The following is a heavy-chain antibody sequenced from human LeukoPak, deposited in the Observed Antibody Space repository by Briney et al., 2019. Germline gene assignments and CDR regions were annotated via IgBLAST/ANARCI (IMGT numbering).Heavy chain of an antibody. D-gene: IGHD6-19*01. CDR2: INHSGST. CDR3: ARLYDSGWYMDY. V-gene: IGHV4-34*01. CDR1: GGSFSGYY. Sequence: SETLSLTCAVYGGSFSGYYWSWIRQPLGKGLEWIGEINHSGSTNYNPSLKSRVTISVDTSKNQFSLKLSSVTAADTAVYYCARLYDSGWYMDYWGQGTLVTVSS. J-gene: IGHJ4*02.